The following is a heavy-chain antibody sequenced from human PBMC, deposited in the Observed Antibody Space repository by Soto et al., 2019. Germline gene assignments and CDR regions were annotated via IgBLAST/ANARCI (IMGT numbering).Heavy chain of an antibody. CDR2: INYKSNI. J-gene: IGHJ6*03. CDR3: ARDLIDACYYYYMDV. Sequence: EVQLVESGGGLVKPGGSLRLSCAASGFTFSSYSMNWVRQAPGKGLEWVSSINYKSNIDYAEEVKGRFTISRANAQNSLSLQTNTLSAEDTAVSFCARDLIDACYYYYMDVWGIGTTVTVSS. V-gene: IGHV3-21*01. D-gene: IGHD2-15*01. CDR1: GFTFSSYS.